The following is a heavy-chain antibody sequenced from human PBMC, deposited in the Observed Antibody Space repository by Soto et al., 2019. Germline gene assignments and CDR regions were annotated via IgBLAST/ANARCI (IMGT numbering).Heavy chain of an antibody. CDR1: GGTFSSYA. V-gene: IGHV1-69*13. D-gene: IGHD3-22*01. J-gene: IGHJ5*02. CDR2: IIPIFGTA. Sequence: SVKVSCKASGGTFSSYAISWVRQAPGQGLEWMGGIIPIFGTANYAQKFQGRVTITADESTSTAYMELSSLRSEDTAVYYCARVTDYYDSSGYYAKRYNWFDPWGQGTLVTVSS. CDR3: ARVTDYYDSSGYYAKRYNWFDP.